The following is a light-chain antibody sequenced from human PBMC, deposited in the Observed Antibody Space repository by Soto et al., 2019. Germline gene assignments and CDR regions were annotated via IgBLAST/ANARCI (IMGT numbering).Light chain of an antibody. Sequence: IVMTQSPDTLSVSPGEGVILSCRTSQTVNSNLAWYQQKPGQSPRLLIYGASTRATTTPGRFSGSGSGTEFTLTISSLQSEDFAVYFCYQYNNCPTFGQGTKVDIK. CDR1: QTVNSN. CDR3: YQYNNCPT. V-gene: IGKV3D-15*01. CDR2: GAS. J-gene: IGKJ1*01.